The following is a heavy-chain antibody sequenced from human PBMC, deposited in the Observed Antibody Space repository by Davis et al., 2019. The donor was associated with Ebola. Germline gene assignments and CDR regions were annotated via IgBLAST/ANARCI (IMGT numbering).Heavy chain of an antibody. CDR1: GFTFSSYS. D-gene: IGHD2-8*01. J-gene: IGHJ4*02. V-gene: IGHV3-66*01. Sequence: GESLKISCAASGFTFSSYSMNWVRQAPGKGLEWVSVIYSGGSTYYADSVKGRFTISRDNSKNTLYLQMNSLRAEDTAVYYCARDCTNGVCYSGVWGQGTLVTVSS. CDR2: IYSGGST. CDR3: ARDCTNGVCYSGV.